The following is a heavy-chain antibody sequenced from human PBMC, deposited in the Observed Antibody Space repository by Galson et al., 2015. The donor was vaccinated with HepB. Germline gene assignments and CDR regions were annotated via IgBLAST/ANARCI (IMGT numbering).Heavy chain of an antibody. CDR2: INPSAGST. J-gene: IGHJ6*02. Sequence: SVKVSCKASGYTFTSYYIHWVRQAPGQGLEWMGMINPSAGSTSYAQKFQGRVTMTRDTSTTTVYMELSGLRSEDTAVYYCGRDGTPTRGYSGYGYYYYGLDVWGQGTTVTVSS. V-gene: IGHV1-46*01. CDR3: GRDGTPTRGYSGYGYYYYGLDV. CDR1: GYTFTSYY. D-gene: IGHD5-12*01.